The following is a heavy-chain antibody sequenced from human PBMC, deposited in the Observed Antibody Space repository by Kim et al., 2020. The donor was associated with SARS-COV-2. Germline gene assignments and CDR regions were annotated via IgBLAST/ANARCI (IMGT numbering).Heavy chain of an antibody. CDR2: INSDGSST. Sequence: GGSLRLSCAASGFTFSSYWMHWVRQAPGKGLVWVSRINSDGSSTSYADSVKGRFTISRDNAKNTLYLQMNSLRAEDTAVYYCARFNYNTSCPWFDPWGQGTLVTVSS. CDR1: GFTFSSYW. CDR3: ARFNYNTSCPWFDP. J-gene: IGHJ5*02. V-gene: IGHV3-74*01. D-gene: IGHD2-2*01.